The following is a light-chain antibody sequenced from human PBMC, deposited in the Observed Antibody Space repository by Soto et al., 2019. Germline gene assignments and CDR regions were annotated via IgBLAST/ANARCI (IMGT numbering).Light chain of an antibody. Sequence: QSVLTQPRSVSGSPGQSVTISCTGTSSDFGDYTSVSWYQHHPGKAPKFMIYDVDTRPSGVPDRFSGSKSGNTASLTISGLQPEDEADYYCCSYAGTYVFGTGTKVTVL. CDR1: SSDFGDYTS. CDR2: DVD. CDR3: CSYAGTYV. V-gene: IGLV2-11*01. J-gene: IGLJ1*01.